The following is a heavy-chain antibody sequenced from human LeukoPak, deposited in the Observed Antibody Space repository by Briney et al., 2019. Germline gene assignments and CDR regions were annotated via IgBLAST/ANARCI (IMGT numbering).Heavy chain of an antibody. CDR1: GFTFSSYA. CDR3: AKKPHYGDYWYYYYMDV. V-gene: IGHV3-23*01. J-gene: IGHJ6*03. Sequence: GGSLRLSCAASGFTFSSYAMSWVRQAPGKGLEWVSAISGSGGSSYYADSVKGRFTVSRDNSKNTLYLQMNSLRAEDTAVYYCAKKPHYGDYWYYYYMDVWGKGTTVIVSS. CDR2: ISGSGGSS. D-gene: IGHD4-17*01.